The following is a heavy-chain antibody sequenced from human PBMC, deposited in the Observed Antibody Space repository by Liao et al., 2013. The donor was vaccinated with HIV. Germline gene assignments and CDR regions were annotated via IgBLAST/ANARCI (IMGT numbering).Heavy chain of an antibody. Sequence: QLQLQESGSGLVKPSQTLSLTCAVSGGSISSGAYSWSWIRQPAGKGLEWIGRIYTSGSTNYNPSLKSRVTMSVDTSKNQFSLKLSSVTAADTAVYYCARDQGPELWFGEVAFDIWGQGTMVTVSS. CDR2: IYTSGST. V-gene: IGHV4-61*02. CDR3: ARDQGPELWFGEVAFDI. D-gene: IGHD3-10*01. CDR1: GGSISSGAYS. J-gene: IGHJ3*02.